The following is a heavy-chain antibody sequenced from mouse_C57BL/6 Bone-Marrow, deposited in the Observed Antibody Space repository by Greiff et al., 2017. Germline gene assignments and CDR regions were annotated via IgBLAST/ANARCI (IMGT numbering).Heavy chain of an antibody. CDR3: AIRYDGYYYLAWFAY. Sequence: QVQLKQSGAELARPGASVKLSCTASGYTFTSYGISWVKQRTGQGLEWIGEIYPRSGNTYYNEKFKGKATLTADKSSSTAYMELRSLTSEDSAVYFGAIRYDGYYYLAWFAYWGQGTLVTVSA. D-gene: IGHD2-3*01. CDR2: IYPRSGNT. J-gene: IGHJ3*01. V-gene: IGHV1-81*01. CDR1: GYTFTSYG.